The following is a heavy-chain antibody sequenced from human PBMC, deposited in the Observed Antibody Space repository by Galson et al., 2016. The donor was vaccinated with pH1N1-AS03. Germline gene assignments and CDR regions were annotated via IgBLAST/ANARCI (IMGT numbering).Heavy chain of an antibody. J-gene: IGHJ4*02. V-gene: IGHV4-4*07. CDR1: GDSVENHY. CDR3: ARLRSSGDLVFES. Sequence: ETLSLTCIVSGDSVENHYWSWVRQPAGKGLEWIGRIQISGNMNYNPSLRSRLTMSVDTSKNQFSLKLTSVTATDTAIYYCARLRSSGDLVFESWGQGTLVVVSS. CDR2: IQISGNM. D-gene: IGHD3-3*01.